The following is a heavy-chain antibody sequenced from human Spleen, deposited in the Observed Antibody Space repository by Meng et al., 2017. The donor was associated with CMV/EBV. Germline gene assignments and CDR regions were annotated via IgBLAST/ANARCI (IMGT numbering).Heavy chain of an antibody. CDR3: ARNPASTGNFDY. CDR1: GYTFTRYD. V-gene: IGHV1-8*03. CDR2: MNPISGTT. J-gene: IGHJ4*02. Sequence: CKASGYTFTRYDFDWVRQATGLGLEWMGWMNPISGTTGYAQSFQGRVVITRNISISTAYMELSSLRSEDTAVYYCARNPASTGNFDYWGQGTLVTVSS. D-gene: IGHD2-2*01.